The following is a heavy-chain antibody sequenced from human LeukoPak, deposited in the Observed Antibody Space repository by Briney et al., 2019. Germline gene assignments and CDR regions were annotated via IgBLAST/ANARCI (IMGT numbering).Heavy chain of an antibody. J-gene: IGHJ4*02. CDR1: GYTFTDYY. CDR3: ARQSGTYWGLDY. CDR2: MNVKTGAT. D-gene: IGHD1-26*01. V-gene: IGHV1-2*02. Sequence: ASVKVSCKASGYTFTDYYIHWVRQAPGHGLEWLGWMNVKTGATSSAQRFPGRFTMTRDTSIGTASMEFSSLTSDDTAVYYCARQSGTYWGLDYWGQGTLVTVSS.